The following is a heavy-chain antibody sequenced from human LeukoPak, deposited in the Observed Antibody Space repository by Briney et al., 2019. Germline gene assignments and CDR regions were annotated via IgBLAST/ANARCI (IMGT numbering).Heavy chain of an antibody. CDR3: ARALCSSTSCYFYYGMDV. Sequence: SETLSLTCTVSGDSISSYYWNWILQPPGKGLEWIGYIFYSVNTNYNPSLKSRDTISVDTSKTQSSLKLSSVTAADTAVYYCARALCSSTSCYFYYGMDVWGQGTTVTVSS. D-gene: IGHD2-2*01. CDR2: IFYSVNT. J-gene: IGHJ6*02. CDR1: GDSISSYY. V-gene: IGHV4-59*13.